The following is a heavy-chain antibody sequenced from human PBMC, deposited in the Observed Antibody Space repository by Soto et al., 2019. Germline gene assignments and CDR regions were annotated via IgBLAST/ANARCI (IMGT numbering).Heavy chain of an antibody. CDR2: INHSGST. Sequence: SETLSLTCAVYGGSFSGYYWSWIRQPPGKGLEWIGEINHSGSTNYNPSLKSRVTISVDTSKNQFSLKLSSVTAADTAVYYCARLVSYGVFDYWGQGTLVTVSS. D-gene: IGHD5-18*01. CDR3: ARLVSYGVFDY. J-gene: IGHJ4*02. CDR1: GGSFSGYY. V-gene: IGHV4-34*01.